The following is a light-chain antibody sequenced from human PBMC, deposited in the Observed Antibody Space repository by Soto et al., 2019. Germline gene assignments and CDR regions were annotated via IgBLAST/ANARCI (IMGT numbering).Light chain of an antibody. CDR2: AAS. J-gene: IGKJ5*01. Sequence: DIQMTQSPSSVSASVGDRVTITSRASQDISSWLAWYQQKKGKAPKLLIYAASTLQSWVPSRFSGSGSGTHFTLPISGLQPEDFATYYCQQANSFPPTFGQGTRLEIK. CDR3: QQANSFPPT. V-gene: IGKV1-12*01. CDR1: QDISSW.